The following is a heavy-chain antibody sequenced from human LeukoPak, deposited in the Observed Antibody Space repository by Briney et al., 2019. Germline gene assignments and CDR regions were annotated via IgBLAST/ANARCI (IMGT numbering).Heavy chain of an antibody. J-gene: IGHJ6*03. CDR1: GFTFSNAW. V-gene: IGHV3-21*01. Sequence: GGSLRLSCAASGFTFSNAWMSWVRQAPGKGLEWVSSISSSSSYIYYADSVKGRFTISRDNAKNSLFLQMNSLRAEDTAVYYCASRGGTRLYYYYMDVWGKGTTVTVSS. CDR3: ASRGGTRLYYYYMDV. CDR2: ISSSSSYI. D-gene: IGHD2-15*01.